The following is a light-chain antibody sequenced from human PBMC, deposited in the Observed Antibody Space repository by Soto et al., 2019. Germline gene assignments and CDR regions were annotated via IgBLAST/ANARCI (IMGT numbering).Light chain of an antibody. CDR2: GAS. CDR1: QSVGTSY. Sequence: EIVLTQSPGTLSLSPGERATLSCRASQSVGTSYLVWYQQKPGQAPRLLIYGASSRATGIPCRFSGSGSGTDFTLTISRLEPEDFAVYYCQHYGGSYTFGPGTKVDIK. J-gene: IGKJ3*01. V-gene: IGKV3-20*01. CDR3: QHYGGSYT.